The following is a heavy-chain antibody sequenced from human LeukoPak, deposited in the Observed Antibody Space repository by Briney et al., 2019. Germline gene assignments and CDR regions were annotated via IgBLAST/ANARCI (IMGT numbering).Heavy chain of an antibody. CDR3: TRLSDDSRGYYFNYVFDY. V-gene: IGHV3-73*01. D-gene: IGHD3-22*01. J-gene: IGHJ4*02. CDR2: IKSIGNSYAT. CDR1: GFTFSVCA. Sequence: GGSLRLSCAASGFTFSVCATHWVRQASGKGLEWVGRIKSIGNSYATAYAASVKGRFTISRDDSKSTAYLQLNSLNTEDTAVYYCTRLSDDSRGYYFNYVFDYWGRGTLVTVSS.